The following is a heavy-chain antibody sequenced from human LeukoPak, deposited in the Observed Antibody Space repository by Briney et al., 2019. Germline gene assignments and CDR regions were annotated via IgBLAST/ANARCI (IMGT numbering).Heavy chain of an antibody. CDR2: ISGGGSGT. CDR1: GFTFSSYA. D-gene: IGHD3-22*01. V-gene: IGHV3-23*01. CDR3: AKAVGSSGYFSRDAFDI. Sequence: HPGGSLRLSYAPSGFTFSSYAMSWVRQAPGKGLEWVAVISGGGSGTYYADSVRGRFTISRDNSKNTVYLQVNSLRAEDTAIYYCAKAVGSSGYFSRDAFDIWGQGTMVTVSS. J-gene: IGHJ3*02.